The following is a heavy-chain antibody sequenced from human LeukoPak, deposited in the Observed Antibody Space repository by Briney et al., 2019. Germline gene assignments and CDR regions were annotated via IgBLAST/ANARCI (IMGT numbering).Heavy chain of an antibody. CDR2: ISGSGGST. D-gene: IGHD3-10*01. Sequence: PGGSLRLSCAASGFTFSSYAMSWLRQAPGKGLEWVSAISGSGGSTYYADSVKGRFTISRDNSKNTLYLQMNSLRAEDTAVYYCAKDGGTMVRGVIIPYYYYGMDVWGQGTTVTVSS. V-gene: IGHV3-23*01. CDR3: AKDGGTMVRGVIIPYYYYGMDV. CDR1: GFTFSSYA. J-gene: IGHJ6*02.